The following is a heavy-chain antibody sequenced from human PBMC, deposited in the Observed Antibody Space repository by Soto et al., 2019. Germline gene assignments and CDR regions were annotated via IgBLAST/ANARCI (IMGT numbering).Heavy chain of an antibody. Sequence: VGSLRLSCAASGFTFSSYAMNWVRQAPGKGLEWVSHISGNGGSTYYADSVKGRFTISRDNSKNTLYLQMNSLRAEDTAVYYCAKEKIVAAKYYGMDVWGQGTTVTVSS. J-gene: IGHJ6*02. CDR2: ISGNGGST. D-gene: IGHD2-15*01. CDR1: GFTFSSYA. CDR3: AKEKIVAAKYYGMDV. V-gene: IGHV3-23*01.